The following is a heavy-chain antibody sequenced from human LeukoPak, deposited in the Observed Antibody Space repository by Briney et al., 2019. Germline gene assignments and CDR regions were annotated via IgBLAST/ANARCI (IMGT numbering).Heavy chain of an antibody. D-gene: IGHD1-26*01. V-gene: IGHV3-30*02. Sequence: GGPLRLSCGASGFVFDDYDMHWVRQAPGKGLEWVAFIRSDGYHTYYTDSVKGRFVMTRDNFKNTLYLQMNSLRLEDMAVYYCAKPSGSGVDYWGRGTRVTVSS. J-gene: IGHJ4*02. CDR2: IRSDGYHT. CDR3: AKPSGSGVDY. CDR1: GFVFDDYD.